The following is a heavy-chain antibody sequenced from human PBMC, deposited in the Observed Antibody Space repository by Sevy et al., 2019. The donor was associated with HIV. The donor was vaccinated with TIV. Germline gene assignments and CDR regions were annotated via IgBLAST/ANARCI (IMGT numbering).Heavy chain of an antibody. CDR3: AKGDRTFYGLDV. CDR1: GFTFSTYA. V-gene: IGHV3-23*01. CDR2: ISGSGGST. Sequence: GGSLRLSCAASGFTFSTYAMSWVRQAPGKGLEWVSAISGSGGSTYYADSLKGRFTIFRDNSKNTLSLQMNSLRAEDTAVYYCAKGDRTFYGLDVWAKGPRSPSP. J-gene: IGHJ6*02. D-gene: IGHD2-15*01.